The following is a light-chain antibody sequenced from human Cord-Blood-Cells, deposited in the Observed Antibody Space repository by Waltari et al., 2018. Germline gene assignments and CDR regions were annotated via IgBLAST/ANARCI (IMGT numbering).Light chain of an antibody. CDR3: AACDDSLSGWV. V-gene: IGLV1-47*01. CDR2: RNN. Sequence: SVLTQPTSETGTPGQRGTTSCAASSSHIGSNYVNCYQQLPGSAPKLLIYRNNPRPSGVPDRFSGSKSGTSASLAISGLRYEDEADYYCAACDDSLSGWVVGGGTKLAVL. CDR1: SSHIGSNY. J-gene: IGLJ3*02.